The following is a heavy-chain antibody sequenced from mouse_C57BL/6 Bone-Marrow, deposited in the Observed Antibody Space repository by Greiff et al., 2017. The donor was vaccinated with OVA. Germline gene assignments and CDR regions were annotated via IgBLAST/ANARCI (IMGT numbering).Heavy chain of an antibody. V-gene: IGHV5-15*01. CDR3: ARRSNYYGSSPWYFDV. J-gene: IGHJ1*03. D-gene: IGHD1-1*01. CDR2: ISNLTYSI. Sequence: EVKLVESGGGLVQPGGSLKLSCAASGFTFSDYGMAWVRQAPRKGPEWVAFISNLTYSIYYADTVTGRFTISRENAKNTLYLEMSSLRSEDTAMYYCARRSNYYGSSPWYFDVWGTGTTVTVSA. CDR1: GFTFSDYG.